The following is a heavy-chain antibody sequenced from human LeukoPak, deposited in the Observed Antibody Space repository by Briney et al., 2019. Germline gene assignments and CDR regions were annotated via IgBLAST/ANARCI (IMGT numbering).Heavy chain of an antibody. J-gene: IGHJ5*02. V-gene: IGHV4-59*12. Sequence: SDTLSLTCTVSGGSISSYYWSWLRQPPGKGLEWIGYIYYTGTTNYNPSLKSRVTISVDTSKNQFSLKLTSVTATDTAVYYCARAPIFIAAAGTRVNWFDPWGQGTLVTVSS. CDR3: ARAPIFIAAAGTRVNWFDP. D-gene: IGHD6-13*01. CDR2: IYYTGTT. CDR1: GGSISSYY.